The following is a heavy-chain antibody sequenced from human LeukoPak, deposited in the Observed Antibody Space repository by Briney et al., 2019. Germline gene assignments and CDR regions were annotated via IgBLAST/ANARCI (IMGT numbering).Heavy chain of an antibody. CDR2: ISGSSTYI. CDR3: ARDLLGSSLDAFDI. Sequence: GGSLRLSCAASGFTFSSYGMNWVRQAPGKGLEWVSSISGSSTYIYYADSVKGRFTISRDNAKNSLYLQMNSLRAEDTAVYYCARDLLGSSLDAFDIWGQGTMVTVSS. CDR1: GFTFSSYG. D-gene: IGHD3-10*01. V-gene: IGHV3-21*01. J-gene: IGHJ3*02.